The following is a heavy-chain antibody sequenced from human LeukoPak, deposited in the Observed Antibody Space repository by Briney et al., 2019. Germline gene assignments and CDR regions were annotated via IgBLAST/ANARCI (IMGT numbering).Heavy chain of an antibody. CDR1: CGSFSDYY. D-gene: IGHD4-23*01. Sequence: SETLSLTCAVYCGSFSDYYWNWIRQPPGKGPEWIGEINDRGTTNHNPSLKSRVTILVDTSKNQFSLRLSSVTAADTAVYYCARGFRGNSRGSFDIWGQGTMVTVSS. CDR3: ARGFRGNSRGSFDI. J-gene: IGHJ3*02. CDR2: INDRGTT. V-gene: IGHV4-34*01.